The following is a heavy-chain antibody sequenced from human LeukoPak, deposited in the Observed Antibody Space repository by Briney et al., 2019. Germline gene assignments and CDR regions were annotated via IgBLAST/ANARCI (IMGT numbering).Heavy chain of an antibody. CDR2: FSRSGPYI. CDR3: ARVSADMTHWHFDL. Sequence: GGSLRLSCAASGFTFSSYTMNWVRQAPGKGLEWVSSFSRSGPYIYYADSVKGRFTISRDNAKNSLYLQMNSLRAEDTAVYYCARVSADMTHWHFDLWGRGTLVTVSS. CDR1: GFTFSSYT. J-gene: IGHJ2*01. V-gene: IGHV3-21*01. D-gene: IGHD2-15*01.